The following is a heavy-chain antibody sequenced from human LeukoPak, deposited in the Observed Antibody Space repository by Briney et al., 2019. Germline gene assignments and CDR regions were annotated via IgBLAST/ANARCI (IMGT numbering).Heavy chain of an antibody. D-gene: IGHD3-10*01. Sequence: SVKVSCKASGGTFSSYAISWVRQAPGQGLEWMGGIIPIFGTANYAQKFQGRVTITADESTSTAYMELSSLRSEDTAVYYCARAIWYYYGSGSPFWYFDLWGRGTLVTVSS. CDR2: IIPIFGTA. V-gene: IGHV1-69*01. CDR3: ARAIWYYYGSGSPFWYFDL. CDR1: GGTFSSYA. J-gene: IGHJ2*01.